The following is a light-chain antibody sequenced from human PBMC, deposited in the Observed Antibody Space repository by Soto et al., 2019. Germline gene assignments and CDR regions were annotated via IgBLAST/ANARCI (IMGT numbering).Light chain of an antibody. CDR1: QSVSSNF. J-gene: IGKJ1*01. CDR3: HQYGSSPWT. CDR2: GAS. Sequence: EIVLTQSPGTLSLSPGERATLSCRASQSVSSNFLAWYQQKPGQAPRLLIYGASSRATGIPDRFSGSGSGTDFTLTISRLEPEDFAVYYCHQYGSSPWTFGQGTKMEIK. V-gene: IGKV3-20*01.